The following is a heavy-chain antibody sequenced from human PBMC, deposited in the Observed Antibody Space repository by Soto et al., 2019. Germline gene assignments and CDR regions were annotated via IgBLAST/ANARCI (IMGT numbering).Heavy chain of an antibody. CDR3: ARDDYVVRGVIINENYYYYGMDV. CDR1: GYSFTSYW. D-gene: IGHD3-10*01. Sequence: GESLKISCKGSGYSFTSYWISWVRQMPGKGLEWMGRIDPSDSYTNYSPSFQGHVTISADKSISTAHLQWSSLKASDTAMYYCARDDYVVRGVIINENYYYYGMDVWGQGTTVTVSS. V-gene: IGHV5-10-1*01. CDR2: IDPSDSYT. J-gene: IGHJ6*02.